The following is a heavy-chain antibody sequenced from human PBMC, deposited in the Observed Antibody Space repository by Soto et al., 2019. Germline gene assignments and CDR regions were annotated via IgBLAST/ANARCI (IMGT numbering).Heavy chain of an antibody. V-gene: IGHV3-13*04. CDR1: RFTLSGYE. CDR2: IAAAGDT. CDR3: VRTRGNRIDAAGADWIDS. Sequence: EVQLVESGGGLVQPGGSLRLSCAASRFTLSGYEMHWVRQLTGKRLEWVSSIAAAGDTFYSGSVKGRFTISREDAKNSLFLQMDSLRAEDTAVYYCVRTRGNRIDAAGADWIDSWGQGTLVTVSS. J-gene: IGHJ5*01. D-gene: IGHD6-13*01.